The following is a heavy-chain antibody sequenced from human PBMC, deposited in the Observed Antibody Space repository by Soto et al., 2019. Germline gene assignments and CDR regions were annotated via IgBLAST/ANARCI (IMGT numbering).Heavy chain of an antibody. Sequence: SETLSLTCTVSGDSVSSGTYFWSWIRQPPGKGLEWIVYVYYSGSTNYNPSLKSRVTMSIDTFNNQFSLKVTSVTAADTAVYYCARLYYDSSGYYYFDYWGQGTLVTVSS. CDR3: ARLYYDSSGYYYFDY. J-gene: IGHJ4*02. D-gene: IGHD3-22*01. CDR2: VYYSGST. V-gene: IGHV4-61*01. CDR1: GDSVSSGTYF.